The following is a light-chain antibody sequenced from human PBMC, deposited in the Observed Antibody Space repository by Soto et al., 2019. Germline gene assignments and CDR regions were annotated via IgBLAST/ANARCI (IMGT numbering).Light chain of an antibody. CDR2: DVN. V-gene: IGLV2-11*01. CDR1: SSDVGGYSY. CDR3: CSYAGSSTLV. Sequence: QSALTQPRSVSGSPGQSLTISCTGTSSDVGGYSYVSWYQQHPGKAPKLVIYDVNKRPSGVPDRFSGSKSGNTASLTISGLQAEDEADYYCCSYAGSSTLVFGGGTKLTVL. J-gene: IGLJ3*02.